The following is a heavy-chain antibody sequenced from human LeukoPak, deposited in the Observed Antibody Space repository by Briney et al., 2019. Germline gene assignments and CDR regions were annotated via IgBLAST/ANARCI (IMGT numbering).Heavy chain of an antibody. CDR2: IYSGGST. J-gene: IGHJ4*02. V-gene: IGHV3-66*01. CDR1: GFTVSSNY. Sequence: GGSLRLSCAASGFTVSSNYMSWVRQAPGKGLEWVSVIYSGGSTYYADSVKGRFTISRDNSKNTLYLQMNSLRAEDTAVYYCARGGDDYVWGSPLDYWGQGTLVTVSS. D-gene: IGHD3-16*01. CDR3: ARGGDDYVWGSPLDY.